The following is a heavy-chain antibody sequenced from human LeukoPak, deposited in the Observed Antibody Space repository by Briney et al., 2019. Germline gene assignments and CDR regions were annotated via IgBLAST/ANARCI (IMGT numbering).Heavy chain of an antibody. V-gene: IGHV3-30*04. CDR1: GFTFSSYA. Sequence: GGSLRLSCAASGFTFSSYAMHWLRQAPGKGLEWVAVISYDGSNKYCADPVKGRFTISRDNSKITLYLQMNSLRAEDTAVYYCARDPGSTSCYSAYYYYYGMDVWGKGTTVTVSS. J-gene: IGHJ6*04. D-gene: IGHD2-2*01. CDR3: ARDPGSTSCYSAYYYYYGMDV. CDR2: ISYDGSNK.